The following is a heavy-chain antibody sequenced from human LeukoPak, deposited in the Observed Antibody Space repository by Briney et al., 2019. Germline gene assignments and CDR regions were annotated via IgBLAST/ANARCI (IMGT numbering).Heavy chain of an antibody. V-gene: IGHV4-61*02. CDR2: ISTSGST. J-gene: IGHJ4*02. CDR3: AKIFWITGWSVGFDS. D-gene: IGHD3-3*01. Sequence: SETLSLTCSVSGASISSNGYFWIWIRQPAEKGLEWIGRISTSGSTTYNPSLESRVTMSLEKSKNQFSLRLASVTAADTAVYYCAKIFWITGWSVGFDSWGPGTLVAVSS. CDR1: GASISSNGYF.